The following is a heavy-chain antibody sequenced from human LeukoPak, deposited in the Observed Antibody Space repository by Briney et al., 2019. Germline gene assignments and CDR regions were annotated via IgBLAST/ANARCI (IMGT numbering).Heavy chain of an antibody. V-gene: IGHV3-23*01. D-gene: IGHD3-3*01. CDR2: TSGSGSST. J-gene: IGHJ6*03. CDR3: AKSTYYDFWSGYQYYMDV. Sequence: GGSLRLSCAASGFTFSSYPMSWVPQAPGKGLEWVSATSGSGSSTYYAYSVKGRFTISRDNSKNTLYLQMNSLRAEDTAVYYCAKSTYYDFWSGYQYYMDVWGKGTTVTVSS. CDR1: GFTFSSYP.